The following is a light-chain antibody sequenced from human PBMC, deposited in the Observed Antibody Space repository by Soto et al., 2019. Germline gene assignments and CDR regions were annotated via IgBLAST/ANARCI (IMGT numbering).Light chain of an antibody. V-gene: IGKV3-20*01. CDR1: QTISSRY. Sequence: EVVLTQSPGTLSLSPGDRATLSCRASQTISSRYFAWYQQKPGQAPRLLLCGETNRATGVPDRFSGSGSGTDFTLTVIRLEPEDFAVYSCQQYGSSPPTCGQGTQLEFK. CDR2: GET. J-gene: IGKJ1*01. CDR3: QQYGSSPPT.